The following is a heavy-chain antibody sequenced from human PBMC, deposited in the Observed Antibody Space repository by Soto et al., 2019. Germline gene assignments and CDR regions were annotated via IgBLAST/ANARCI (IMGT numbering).Heavy chain of an antibody. V-gene: IGHV3-23*01. CDR3: AKKGGLASRGALDI. D-gene: IGHD1-26*01. Sequence: GGSLRLSCAASGSDFSTYAMSWVRQAPGKGLEWVSVINGSENYKDYADSVKGRFTISRDNSKKMVYMQMDSLRVEDTAIYYCAKKGGLASRGALDIWGQGTKVTVSS. CDR2: INGSENYK. CDR1: GSDFSTYA. J-gene: IGHJ3*02.